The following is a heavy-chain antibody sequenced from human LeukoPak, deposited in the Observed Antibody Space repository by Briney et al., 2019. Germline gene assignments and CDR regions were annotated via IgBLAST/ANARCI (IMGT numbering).Heavy chain of an antibody. CDR3: ANSDGPYYYYYMDV. CDR2: ISGSGGST. V-gene: IGHV3-23*01. CDR1: GFTFSSYA. D-gene: IGHD2-8*01. Sequence: GGSLRLSCAASGFTFSSYAMSWVRQAPGKGLEWVSAISGSGGSTYYADSVKGRFTISRDNSKNTLYLQMNSLRAEDTAVYYCANSDGPYYYYYMDVWGKGTTVTISS. J-gene: IGHJ6*03.